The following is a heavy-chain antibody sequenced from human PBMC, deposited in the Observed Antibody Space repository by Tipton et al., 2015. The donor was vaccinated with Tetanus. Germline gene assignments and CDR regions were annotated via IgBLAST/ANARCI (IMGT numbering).Heavy chain of an antibody. Sequence: TLSLTCTVSGGPLRSGDHYWSWIRQPPGKGLEWLAYISSSGSTNSNCSLKSRVTILVDTSKSQFSLQLTSVTAADTAVYYCARTTRRWLHPDNWGQGILVTVSS. CDR1: GGPLRSGDHY. CDR3: ARTTRRWLHPDN. CDR2: ISSSGST. J-gene: IGHJ4*02. D-gene: IGHD5-24*01. V-gene: IGHV4-61*08.